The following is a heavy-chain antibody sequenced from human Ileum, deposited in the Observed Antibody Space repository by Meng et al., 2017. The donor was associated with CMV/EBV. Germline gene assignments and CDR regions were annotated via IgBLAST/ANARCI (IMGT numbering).Heavy chain of an antibody. V-gene: IGHV3-30-3*01. CDR3: ARERNRQGPFDD. J-gene: IGHJ4*02. CDR2: VSSDGSRK. Sequence: GESLKISCVASGVTFSTSVIHWVRQAPGKGLEWVAVVSSDGSRKYYLDSVRGRFTISRDNSRNTLYLQMNSLTTDDTALYYCARERNRQGPFDDWGQGTQVTVSS. CDR1: GVTFSTSV.